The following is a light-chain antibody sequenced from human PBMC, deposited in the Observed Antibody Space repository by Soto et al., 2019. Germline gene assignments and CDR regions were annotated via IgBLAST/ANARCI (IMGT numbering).Light chain of an antibody. CDR2: DVS. CDR3: SSYTSSSTRV. J-gene: IGLJ2*01. V-gene: IGLV2-14*01. CDR1: SSDVGGYDH. Sequence: QSVLTQPASVSGSPGQSIAISCIGTSSDVGGYDHVSWYQQHPDKAPKLMIYDVSNRPSGVSNRFSGSKSGSTASLTISGLQTEDEADYYCSSYTSSSTRVFGGGTKVTVL.